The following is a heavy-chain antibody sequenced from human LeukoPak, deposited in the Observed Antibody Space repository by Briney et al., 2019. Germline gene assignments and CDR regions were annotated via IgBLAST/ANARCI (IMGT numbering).Heavy chain of an antibody. CDR1: GFAFSTYW. CDR2: INLDGNEV. CDR3: AKDSSNYYYGMDV. Sequence: GGSRRLSCAASGFAFSTYWMTWVRQAPGKGLEWVANINLDGNEVHYVDSLKDRFTISRDNARNSLYLQMNSLRAEDTALYYCAKDSSNYYYGMDVWGQGTTVTVSS. V-gene: IGHV3-7*03. J-gene: IGHJ6*02.